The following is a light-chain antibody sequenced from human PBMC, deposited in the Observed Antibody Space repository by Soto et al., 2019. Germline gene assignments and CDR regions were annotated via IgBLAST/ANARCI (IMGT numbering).Light chain of an antibody. CDR3: QQADSFPFS. Sequence: DIQMTQSPSSVSASVGDRVTITCRASQDISSWLAWYQQKPGKAPNLLISAASSLESGVPSRLSGSGSGTDFTLTISSLQPEDSATYYCQQADSFPFSFGPGTKVEI. CDR2: AAS. V-gene: IGKV1-12*01. J-gene: IGKJ3*01. CDR1: QDISSW.